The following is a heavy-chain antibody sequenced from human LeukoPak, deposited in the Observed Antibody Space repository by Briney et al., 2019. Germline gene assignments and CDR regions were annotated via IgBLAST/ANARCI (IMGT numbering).Heavy chain of an antibody. CDR3: ARGENHSSSWSYAFVY. CDR1: GGSLSSYY. CDR2: IYYNGTT. V-gene: IGHV4-59*12. Sequence: PSETLSLTCTVSGGSLSSYYWSWIRQPPGRGLEWIGYIYYNGTTNYNPSLKSRVTISVDTSKNQFSLKLSSVPAADTAVYYCARGENHSSSWSYAFVYWGQGTLVTVSS. D-gene: IGHD6-13*01. J-gene: IGHJ4*02.